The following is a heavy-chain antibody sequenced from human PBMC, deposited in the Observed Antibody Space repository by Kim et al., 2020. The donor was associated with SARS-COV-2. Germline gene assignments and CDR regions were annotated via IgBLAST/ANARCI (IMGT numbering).Heavy chain of an antibody. D-gene: IGHD3-10*01. J-gene: IGHJ6*02. CDR1: GFTFSGSA. Sequence: GGSLRLSCAASGFTFSGSAMHWVRQASGKGLEWVGHIRSKANSYATAYAASVKGRFTISRDDSKNTAYLQMNSLKTEDTAVYYCTSRLWFGEHPYYYYGMDVWGQGTTVTVSS. V-gene: IGHV3-73*01. CDR2: IRSKANSYAT. CDR3: TSRLWFGEHPYYYYGMDV.